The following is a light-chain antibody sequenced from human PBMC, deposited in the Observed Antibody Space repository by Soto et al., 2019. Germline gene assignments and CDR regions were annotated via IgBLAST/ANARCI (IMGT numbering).Light chain of an antibody. J-gene: IGLJ2*01. CDR2: GNS. Sequence: QSVLTQPPSVSGAPGQRVTISCTGSSSNIGAGYDVHWYQQLPGTAPKLLIYGNSNRPSGVPDRFSGSKSGTSASPANAGVQAEDDADYYCQSYDSSLSGYVVFGGGTKLTVL. CDR3: QSYDSSLSGYVV. V-gene: IGLV1-40*01. CDR1: SSNIGAGYD.